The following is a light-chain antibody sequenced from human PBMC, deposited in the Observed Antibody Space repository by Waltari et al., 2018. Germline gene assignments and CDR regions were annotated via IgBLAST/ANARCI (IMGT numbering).Light chain of an antibody. CDR2: RNN. CDR1: TSNFGRIF. CDR3: SSWDDTLGVLL. Sequence: QSILTQPSSASGTPGQTVTIPCSGGTSNFGRIFVSWYQDAPGTAPKLLIFRNNQRPSGVSARFSGSKSGTSASLVIGGLRSEDEGTYFCSSWDDTLGVLLFGGGTKLTVL. V-gene: IGLV1-47*01. J-gene: IGLJ3*02.